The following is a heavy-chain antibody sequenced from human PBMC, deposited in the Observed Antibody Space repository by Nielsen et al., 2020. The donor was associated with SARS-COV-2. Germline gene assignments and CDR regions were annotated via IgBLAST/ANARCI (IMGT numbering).Heavy chain of an antibody. CDR1: GLSVSDNN. V-gene: IGHV3-53*01. J-gene: IGHJ4*02. CDR2: LYSGGTT. CDR3: VRGGSSGSFDY. Sequence: GESLKISCAVSGLSVSDNNMNWVRQAPGKGLEWVSILYSGGTTYYADSVRGRFTISRDNARNTLYLQMNSLRVEDTAVYYCVRGGSSGSFDYWGQGTLVTASS. D-gene: IGHD6-19*01.